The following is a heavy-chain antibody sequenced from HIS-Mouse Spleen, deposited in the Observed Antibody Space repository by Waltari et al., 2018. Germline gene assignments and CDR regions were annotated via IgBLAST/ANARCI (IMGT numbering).Heavy chain of an antibody. CDR3: ARIAEGYSSGWYAFDY. V-gene: IGHV2-70*15. CDR2: IDWDADK. D-gene: IGHD6-19*01. Sequence: QVTLRESGPALVKPTQTLTLTCTFSGFSLSTSGMCVSWIRQPPGKALEWLARIDWDADKYYSTYLKTRLTISKDTSKNQVVLTMTSMDPVDTATYYCARIAEGYSSGWYAFDYWGQGTLVTVSS. J-gene: IGHJ4*02. CDR1: GFSLSTSGMC.